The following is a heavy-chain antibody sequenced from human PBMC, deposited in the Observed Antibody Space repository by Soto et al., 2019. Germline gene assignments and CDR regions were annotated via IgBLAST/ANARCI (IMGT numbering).Heavy chain of an antibody. J-gene: IGHJ4*02. V-gene: IGHV3-23*01. CDR3: ATGLISGRWYAAD. D-gene: IGHD6-13*01. Sequence: EVHLLESGGGLVQPGESLRLSCGASGFTFSSCVMTWVRQAPGKGLEWVLSITNTGAGTYYADYVKGRFTISRDNSKNTMYLQMNNLRAEDTAVYYCATGLISGRWYAADWGQGTMVTVSS. CDR2: ITNTGAGT. CDR1: GFTFSSCV.